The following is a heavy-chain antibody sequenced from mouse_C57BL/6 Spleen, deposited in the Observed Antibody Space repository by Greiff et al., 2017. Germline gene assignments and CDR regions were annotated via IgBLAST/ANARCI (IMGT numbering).Heavy chain of an antibody. CDR3: ARGGTVVSYWYFDV. D-gene: IGHD1-1*01. CDR1: GYTFTSYW. Sequence: VQLQQPGAELVRPGSSVKLSCKASGYTFTSYWMHWVKQRPIQGLEWIGNIDPSDSETHYNQKFKDKATLTVDKSSSTAYMQLSSLTSEDSAVYYCARGGTVVSYWYFDVWGTGTTVTVSS. V-gene: IGHV1-52*01. J-gene: IGHJ1*03. CDR2: IDPSDSET.